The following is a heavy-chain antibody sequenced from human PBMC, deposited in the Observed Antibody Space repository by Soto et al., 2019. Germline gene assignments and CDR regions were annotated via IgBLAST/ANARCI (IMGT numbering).Heavy chain of an antibody. CDR2: TYYRSKRYN. Sequence: SQTLSLTFAISGDSVSSSSAAWNLIRQSPSRGLEWLGRTYYRSKRYNDYAVSVKSRITINPDTSKNQFSLQLNSVTPEDTAVYYCARGYYDSSGYLGAFDIWGQGTMVTVSS. CDR1: GDSVSSSSAA. CDR3: ARGYYDSSGYLGAFDI. J-gene: IGHJ3*02. V-gene: IGHV6-1*01. D-gene: IGHD3-22*01.